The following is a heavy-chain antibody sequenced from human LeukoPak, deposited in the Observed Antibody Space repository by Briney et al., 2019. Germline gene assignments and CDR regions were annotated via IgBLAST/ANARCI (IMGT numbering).Heavy chain of an antibody. CDR1: GGSISGYY. CDR2: IYTSGST. D-gene: IGHD2-15*01. J-gene: IGHJ6*03. V-gene: IGHV4-4*07. CDR3: AITIYSSYYYMDV. Sequence: SETLSLTCTVSGGSISGYYWNWIRQPAGKGLEWIGRIYTSGSTNYNPSLKSRVTMSVDTSKNQFSLKLNSVTAADTAVYYCAITIYSSYYYMDVWGKGTTVTASS.